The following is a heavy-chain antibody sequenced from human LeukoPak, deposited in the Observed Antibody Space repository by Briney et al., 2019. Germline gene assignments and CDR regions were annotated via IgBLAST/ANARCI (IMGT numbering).Heavy chain of an antibody. CDR2: IYSGGST. CDR3: ARDDIAAAGNDAFDI. CDR1: EFSVGSNY. D-gene: IGHD6-13*01. J-gene: IGHJ3*02. V-gene: IGHV3-66*01. Sequence: GGSLRLSCAASEFSVGSNYMTWVRQAPGKGLEWVSLIYSGGSTYYADSVKGRFTISRDNSKNTLYLQMNSLRAEDTAVYYCARDDIAAAGNDAFDIWGQGTMVTVSS.